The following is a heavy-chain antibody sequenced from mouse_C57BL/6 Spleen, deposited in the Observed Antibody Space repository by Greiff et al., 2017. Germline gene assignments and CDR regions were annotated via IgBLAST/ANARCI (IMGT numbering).Heavy chain of an antibody. V-gene: IGHV1-47*01. J-gene: IGHJ4*01. Sequence: VQLVESGAELVKPGASVKMSCKASGYTFTTYPIEWMKQNHGKSLEWIGNFHPYNDDTKYNEKFKGKATLTVEKSSSTVYLELSRLTSDDSAVYYCARGHYGSSYGMDYWGQGTSVTVSS. CDR1: GYTFTTYP. D-gene: IGHD1-1*01. CDR3: ARGHYGSSYGMDY. CDR2: FHPYNDDT.